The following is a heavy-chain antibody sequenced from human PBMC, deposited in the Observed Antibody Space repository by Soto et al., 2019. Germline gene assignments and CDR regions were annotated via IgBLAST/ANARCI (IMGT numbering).Heavy chain of an antibody. CDR2: IYPTDSDT. D-gene: IGHD3-22*01. CDR1: GYSFNSYW. V-gene: IGHV5-51*01. J-gene: IGHJ4*02. CDR3: ARWQDYSDSSGYYADY. Sequence: PGESLKISCQGSGYSFNSYWIGWVRQVPGKGLEWVGIIYPTDSDTTYSPSFQGQVTISVDKSITTAYLQWSSLNTSDTAIYYCARWQDYSDSSGYYADYWGQGTPVTVSS.